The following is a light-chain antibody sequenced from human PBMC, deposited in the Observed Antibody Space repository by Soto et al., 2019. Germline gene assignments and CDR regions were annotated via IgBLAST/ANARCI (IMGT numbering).Light chain of an antibody. Sequence: EIVMTQSPATLSVSPGERATLSCRASQSVSSNLAWYQQKPGQAPRLLIHGASTRATGIPARFSGSGSGTVFTLTISSLQSEDFAVYYCHQYNNWWTFGRGTKVEIK. CDR2: GAS. V-gene: IGKV3-15*01. CDR3: HQYNNWWT. CDR1: QSVSSN. J-gene: IGKJ1*01.